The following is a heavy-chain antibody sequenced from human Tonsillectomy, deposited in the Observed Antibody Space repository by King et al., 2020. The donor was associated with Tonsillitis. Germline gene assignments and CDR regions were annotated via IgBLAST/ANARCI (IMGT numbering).Heavy chain of an antibody. V-gene: IGHV4-4*07. CDR2: IFTSGST. Sequence: VQLQESGPGLVKPSETLSLTCTVSGGSISYYYWSWIRQPAGKGLEWIGRIFTSGSTNYNPSLKSRIAMSIDTSKNQFSLKLTSVTAADTAVYYCARDEWTDAFDIWGQGTMVTVYS. CDR1: GGSISYYY. D-gene: IGHD3-3*01. J-gene: IGHJ3*02. CDR3: ARDEWTDAFDI.